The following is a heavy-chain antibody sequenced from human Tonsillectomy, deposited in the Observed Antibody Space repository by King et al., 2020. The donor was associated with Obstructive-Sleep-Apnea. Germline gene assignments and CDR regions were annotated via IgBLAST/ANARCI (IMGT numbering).Heavy chain of an antibody. Sequence: LQLQESGPGLVKPSETLSLTCTVSGGSISSSSYYWGWIRQPPGKGLEWIGSIYYSGSTYYNPSLKSRVTISVDTSKNQFSLKLSSVTAADTAVYYCARNLITGGRYQTSQWFDPWGQGTLVTVSS. D-gene: IGHD1-26*01. J-gene: IGHJ5*02. V-gene: IGHV4-39*07. CDR2: IYYSGST. CDR1: GGSISSSSYY. CDR3: ARNLITGGRYQTSQWFDP.